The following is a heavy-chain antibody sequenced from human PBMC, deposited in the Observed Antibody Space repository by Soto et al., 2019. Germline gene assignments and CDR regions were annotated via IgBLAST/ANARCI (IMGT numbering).Heavy chain of an antibody. CDR1: GFTFSSYA. D-gene: IGHD2-15*01. J-gene: IGHJ4*02. CDR3: AKRRGAGGHFDY. Sequence: DVQLLESGGGLVQPEGSLRLSCAASGFTFSSYAMGWVRQGPGQGLEWVAVVSIGGSTHYADSVRGRFTISRDNSKNTLSLQMNSLTADDTAVYFCAKRRGAGGHFDYWGQGALVTVSS. V-gene: IGHV3-23*01. CDR2: VSIGGST.